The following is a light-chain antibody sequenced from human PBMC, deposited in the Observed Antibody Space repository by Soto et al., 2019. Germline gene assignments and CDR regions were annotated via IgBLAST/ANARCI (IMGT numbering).Light chain of an antibody. CDR1: QTISTW. V-gene: IGKV1-5*03. Sequence: DIQMIQSPSTLSASVGDRVTITCRASQTISTWLAWYQQRPGKAPNLLIYKASTLETGVPSRFSGSGSGTEFTLTISSLQPDDFATYYCQQYNNFWTFGQGTKVDIK. CDR2: KAS. J-gene: IGKJ1*01. CDR3: QQYNNFWT.